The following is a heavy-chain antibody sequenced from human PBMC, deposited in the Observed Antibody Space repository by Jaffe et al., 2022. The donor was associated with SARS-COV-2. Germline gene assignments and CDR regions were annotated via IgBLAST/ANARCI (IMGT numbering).Heavy chain of an antibody. CDR3: AREWSSSWEDAFDI. Sequence: QVQLVESGGGVVQPGRSLRLSCAASGFTFSSYAMHWVRQAPGKGLEWVAVISYDGSNKYYADSVKGRFTISRDNSKNTLYLQMNSLRAEDTAVYYCAREWSSSWEDAFDIWGQGTMVTVSS. V-gene: IGHV3-30*04. D-gene: IGHD6-13*01. CDR1: GFTFSSYA. J-gene: IGHJ3*02. CDR2: ISYDGSNK.